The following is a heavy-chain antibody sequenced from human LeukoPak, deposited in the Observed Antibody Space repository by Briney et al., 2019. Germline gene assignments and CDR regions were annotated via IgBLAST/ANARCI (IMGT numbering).Heavy chain of an antibody. V-gene: IGHV4-39*07. CDR2: IYYSGST. CDR3: ARALEPIYYMDV. CDR1: GGSISSSSYY. Sequence: PSETLSLTCTVSGGSISSSSYYWGWIRQPPGKGLEWIGSIYYSGSTYYNPSLKSRVTISVDTSKNQFSLKLSSVTAADTAVYYCARALEPIYYMDVWGKGTTVTVSS. J-gene: IGHJ6*03.